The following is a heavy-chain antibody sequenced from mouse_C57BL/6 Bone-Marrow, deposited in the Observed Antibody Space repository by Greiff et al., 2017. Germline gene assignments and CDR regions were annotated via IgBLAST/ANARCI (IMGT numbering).Heavy chain of an antibody. CDR2: IYPENGDT. J-gene: IGHJ2*01. CDR3: TTGLPRDFDY. D-gene: IGHD3-3*01. Sequence: VQLKESGAELVRPGASVKLSCTASGFNIKDDYMHWVKQRPEQGLEWIGWIYPENGDTEYASKFQGKATITADPSSNTAYLQLSSLTSEDTAVYYCTTGLPRDFDYWDQGTTLTVSS. V-gene: IGHV14-4*01. CDR1: GFNIKDDY.